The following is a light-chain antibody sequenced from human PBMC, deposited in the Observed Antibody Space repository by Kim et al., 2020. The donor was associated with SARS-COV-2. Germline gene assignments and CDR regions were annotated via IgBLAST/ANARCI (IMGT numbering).Light chain of an antibody. CDR3: TSYTSSSTWV. CDR2: DVT. V-gene: IGLV2-14*04. CDR1: SSDVGTYIH. J-gene: IGLJ3*02. Sequence: GQSITISCRGTSSDVGTYIHVSWYQQHPGKAPRLMIYDVTKRPSGVSNRFSGSKSGNTASLTISGLQADDEADYYCTSYTSSSTWVFGGGTQLTVL.